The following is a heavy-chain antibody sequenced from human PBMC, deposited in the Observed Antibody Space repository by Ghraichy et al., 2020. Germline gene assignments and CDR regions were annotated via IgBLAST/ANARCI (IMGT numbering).Heavy chain of an antibody. V-gene: IGHV3-48*02. CDR2: ISSSSTI. CDR1: GFTFSSYS. D-gene: IGHD1-26*01. CDR3: ARLSGSYGHAY. Sequence: GGSLRLTCAASGFTFSSYSMNWVRQAPGKGLEWVSYISSSSTIYYAQSVKGRFTISRDNAKNSLYLQMNSLRDEDTAVYYCARLSGSYGHAYWGQGTLVTVSS. J-gene: IGHJ4*02.